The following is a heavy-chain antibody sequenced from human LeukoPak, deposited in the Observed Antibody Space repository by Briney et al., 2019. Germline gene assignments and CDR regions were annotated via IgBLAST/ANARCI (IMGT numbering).Heavy chain of an antibody. CDR3: AREAERRVVN. Sequence: PSETLSLTCVVSGFSISSGYYWGWIRQPPGKGLEWIGNIHPSGTMFHYSSLNSRVTMSIDTSKNQFSLKLSSVTAADTAVYCAREAERRVVNWGQGTLVTVSS. CDR2: IHPSGTM. V-gene: IGHV4-38-2*02. CDR1: GFSISSGYY. D-gene: IGHD1-1*01. J-gene: IGHJ4*02.